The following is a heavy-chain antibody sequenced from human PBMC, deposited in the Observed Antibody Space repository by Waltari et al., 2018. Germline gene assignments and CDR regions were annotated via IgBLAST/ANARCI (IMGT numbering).Heavy chain of an antibody. CDR2: INPNTGNP. Sequence: QVQLVQSGSALKKPGASVKVSCKASGYTFTSYAMNWVRPAPGQGLEWMGWINPNTGNPTYAQGFTGRFVFSLDTSVSTAYLQISSLKAEDTAVYYCASTYSGSYYRHAFDIWGQGTMVTVSS. V-gene: IGHV7-4-1*02. J-gene: IGHJ3*02. CDR3: ASTYSGSYYRHAFDI. CDR1: GYTFTSYA. D-gene: IGHD1-26*01.